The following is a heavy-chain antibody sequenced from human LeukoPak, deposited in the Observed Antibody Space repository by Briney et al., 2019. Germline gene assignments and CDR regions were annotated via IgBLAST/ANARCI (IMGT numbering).Heavy chain of an antibody. V-gene: IGHV6-1*01. D-gene: IGHD5-12*01. J-gene: IGHJ3*02. CDR3: ARDQPWINGFDI. Sequence: SQTLSPTCAISGDSVSSNSWNWIRQSPSRGLKWLGRIYYKSKWFNDYAVSVKSRITINPDTSKNQFSLQLNSVTPEDTALYYCARDQPWINGFDIWGQGTMVTVSS. CDR2: IYYKSKWFN. CDR1: GDSVSSNS.